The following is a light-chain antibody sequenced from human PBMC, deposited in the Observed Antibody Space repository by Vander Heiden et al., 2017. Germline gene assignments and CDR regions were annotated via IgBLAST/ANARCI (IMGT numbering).Light chain of an antibody. CDR1: QGIRID. CDR3: LQHNSYPPDT. V-gene: IGKV1-17*01. Sequence: DIQMTQPPPSLPPSAADRVTITCRTSQGIRIDLGWPHQKPGKAPKRLIYAASSLLSGVPSTFSGSGSGTDFTLTISSRQPEDFATYYCLQHNSYPPDTFGQGTKLEI. CDR2: AAS. J-gene: IGKJ2*01.